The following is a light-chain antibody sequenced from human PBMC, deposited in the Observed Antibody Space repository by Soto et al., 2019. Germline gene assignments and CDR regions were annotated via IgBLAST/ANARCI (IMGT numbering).Light chain of an antibody. J-gene: IGKJ4*01. CDR1: QSVGSNK. Sequence: EIVLTQSPGTLSLSPGERATLSCRASQSVGSNKLAWYQQKRGPAPRFLMYDASTRATGIPDRFSGSGSGPDFTLTISRLEPEDFAVYYCQQYGSTPLSFGGGTKVEIK. CDR3: QQYGSTPLS. CDR2: DAS. V-gene: IGKV3-20*01.